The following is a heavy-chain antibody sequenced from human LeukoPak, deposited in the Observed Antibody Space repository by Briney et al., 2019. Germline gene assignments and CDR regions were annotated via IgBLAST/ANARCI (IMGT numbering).Heavy chain of an antibody. Sequence: SETLSHTCTVSGDSITNSYWNWIRQPPGGGLEWIGRISYSGNTNYNPSLKSRVIISRDTSKNQFSLELTSVTAADTAVYYCAKRIIEARDNGDSNWLDPWGQGILVTVSS. D-gene: IGHD4-17*01. CDR1: GDSITNSY. J-gene: IGHJ5*01. CDR3: AKRIIEARDNGDSNWLDP. V-gene: IGHV4-59*08. CDR2: ISYSGNT.